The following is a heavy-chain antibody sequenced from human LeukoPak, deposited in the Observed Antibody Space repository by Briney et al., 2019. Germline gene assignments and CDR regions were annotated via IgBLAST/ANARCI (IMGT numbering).Heavy chain of an antibody. D-gene: IGHD3-22*01. J-gene: IGHJ4*02. V-gene: IGHV4-59*01. Sequence: PSETLSLTCTVFSGSISSFYWSWLRQPPGKGLEWIGYISYSGITKYNPSLKSRVAISIDMSRNQFSLRVSSVTAADTAVYYCARGQGRFDYDSSGYYITDLDYWGQGTLVTVSS. CDR1: SGSISSFY. CDR3: ARGQGRFDYDSSGYYITDLDY. CDR2: ISYSGIT.